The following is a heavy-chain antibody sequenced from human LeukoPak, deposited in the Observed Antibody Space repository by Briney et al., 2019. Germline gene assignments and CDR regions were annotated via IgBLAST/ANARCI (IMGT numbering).Heavy chain of an antibody. J-gene: IGHJ4*02. D-gene: IGHD3-22*01. CDR2: IYDSGST. Sequence: SETLSLTCTVSGGSVSSGSYYWSWIRQPPGKGLEWIGYIYDSGSTNYNPSLKSRVTISVDTSKNQFSLKLSSGTAADTAVYYCARDPSGYFNYWGQGTLVTVSS. V-gene: IGHV4-61*01. CDR1: GGSVSSGSYY. CDR3: ARDPSGYFNY.